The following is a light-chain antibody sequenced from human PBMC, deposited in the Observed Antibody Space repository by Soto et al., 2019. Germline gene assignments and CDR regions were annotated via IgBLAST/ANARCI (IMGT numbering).Light chain of an antibody. V-gene: IGKV1-33*01. J-gene: IGKJ3*01. CDR3: HQYDTLPPT. CDR2: DAS. CDR1: QDISNY. Sequence: DIQMTQSPSSLSASVGDRVTITCQASQDISNYLNWYQQKPGKAPKLLMSDASILETGVPSRFSGSGSGTDFTFTISGLQPEDIATYYCHQYDTLPPTFCPGTKVDL.